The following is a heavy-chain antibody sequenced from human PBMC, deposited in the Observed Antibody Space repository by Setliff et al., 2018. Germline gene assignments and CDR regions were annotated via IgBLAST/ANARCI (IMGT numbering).Heavy chain of an antibody. CDR1: GFTFSSYA. CDR2: ISGSGGST. D-gene: IGHD6-19*01. CDR3: AKDSSGWPHSLISYIQH. V-gene: IGHV3-23*01. Sequence: GGSLRLSCAASGFTFSSYAMSWVRQAPGKGLEWVSAISGSGGSTYYADSVKGRFTISRDNSKNTLYLQMNSLRAEDTAVYYCAKDSSGWPHSLISYIQHWGQGTLVTVSS. J-gene: IGHJ1*01.